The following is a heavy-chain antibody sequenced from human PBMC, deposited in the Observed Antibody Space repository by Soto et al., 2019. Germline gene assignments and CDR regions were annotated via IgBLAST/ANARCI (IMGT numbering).Heavy chain of an antibody. V-gene: IGHV1-69*01. CDR1: GVTFDSFT. Sequence: QVQLEQSGPELKKPGSSVKVACKPSGVTFDSFTFSWVRQAPGQGLEWMGGFVPMFGSASVAQRFQGRVRITADESAGTGYMELSDLRSDDSAIYYCAREDDTTGHYSWFDPWGPGTLVTVSS. CDR3: AREDDTTGHYSWFDP. D-gene: IGHD3-9*01. CDR2: FVPMFGSA. J-gene: IGHJ5*02.